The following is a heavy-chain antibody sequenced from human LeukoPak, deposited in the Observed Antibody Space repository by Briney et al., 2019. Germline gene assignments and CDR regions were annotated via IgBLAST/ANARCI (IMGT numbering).Heavy chain of an antibody. CDR1: GFTFDDYA. CDR2: ISGSGGST. V-gene: IGHV3-23*01. J-gene: IGHJ5*02. Sequence: AGGSLRLSCAASGFTFDDYAMHWVRQAPGKGLEWVSAISGSGGSTYYADSLKGRFTISRDNSKNTLYLQMNSLRAEDTAVYYCAHPTEYSSSWYGNWFDPWGQGTLVTVSS. CDR3: AHPTEYSSSWYGNWFDP. D-gene: IGHD6-13*01.